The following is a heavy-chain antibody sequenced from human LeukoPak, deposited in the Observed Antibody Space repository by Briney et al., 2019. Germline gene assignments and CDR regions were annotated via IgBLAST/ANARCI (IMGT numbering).Heavy chain of an antibody. CDR1: GVSLPRYR. D-gene: IGHD4-17*01. CDR2: ISSSSSYI. Sequence: GGGPRLSSSAPGVSLPRYRMEWGRPAPREGGGGGASISSSSSYIYYADSVKGRFTISRDNAKNSLYLQMNSLRAEDTAVYYCARTMDRPYGTSDYWGQGTLVTVSS. V-gene: IGHV3-21*01. J-gene: IGHJ4*02. CDR3: ARTMDRPYGTSDY.